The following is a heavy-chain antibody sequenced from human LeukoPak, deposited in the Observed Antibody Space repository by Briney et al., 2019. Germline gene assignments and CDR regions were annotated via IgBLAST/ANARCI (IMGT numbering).Heavy chain of an antibody. D-gene: IGHD6-13*01. J-gene: IGHJ4*02. V-gene: IGHV3-21*04. CDR2: ISSSSSYI. CDR3: AKDSRELYSSSSFFDY. CDR1: GFTFSSYS. Sequence: GGSLRLSCAASGFTFSSYSMNWVRQAPGKGLEWVSSISSSSSYIYYADSVEGRFTISRDNAKNSPYLQMNSLRAEDTALYYCAKDSRELYSSSSFFDYWGQGTLVTVSS.